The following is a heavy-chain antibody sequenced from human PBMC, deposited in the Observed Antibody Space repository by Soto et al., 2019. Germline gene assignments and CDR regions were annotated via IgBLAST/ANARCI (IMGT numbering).Heavy chain of an antibody. Sequence: QVHLVQSGAEVKKPGASVKVSCKASGYTFTSYGITWVRQAPGQGLEWMGWISAHNGNTDYAQKLQGRVIVTRDTSTSTAYMELRNLISDDTAVYYCASGRYGDYWGQGALVTVSS. D-gene: IGHD1-26*01. CDR3: ASGRYGDY. V-gene: IGHV1-18*01. CDR1: GYTFTSYG. CDR2: ISAHNGNT. J-gene: IGHJ4*02.